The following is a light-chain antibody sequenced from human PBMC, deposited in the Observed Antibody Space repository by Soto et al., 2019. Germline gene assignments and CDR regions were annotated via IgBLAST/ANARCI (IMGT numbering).Light chain of an antibody. V-gene: IGLV1-40*01. Sequence: QLVLTQPPSVSGAPGQRVTISCTGSSSNIGAGYGVHWYQQLPGTAPKLLIYGNSNRPSGVPDRFSGSKSGTSASLAITGLQAEDEADYYCQSYDSSLSGSLFGGGTKLTVL. CDR1: SSNIGAGYG. CDR3: QSYDSSLSGSL. J-gene: IGLJ2*01. CDR2: GNS.